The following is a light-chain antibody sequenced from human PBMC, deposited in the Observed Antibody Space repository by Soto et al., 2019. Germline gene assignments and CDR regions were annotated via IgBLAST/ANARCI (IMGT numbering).Light chain of an antibody. Sequence: EIVMTQSPATLSVSPGERVTLSCRASQSVSSNLAWYQQKPGQAPRLLMYGASTRATGIPGRFSGSGSGTEFTLTISSLQSEDFAVYYCQQYKNWPPITFGQGTRLEIK. V-gene: IGKV3-15*01. J-gene: IGKJ5*01. CDR3: QQYKNWPPIT. CDR1: QSVSSN. CDR2: GAS.